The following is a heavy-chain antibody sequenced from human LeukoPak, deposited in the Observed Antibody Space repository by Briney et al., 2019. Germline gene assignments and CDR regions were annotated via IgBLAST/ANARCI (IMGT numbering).Heavy chain of an antibody. CDR3: ARGRNFDI. CDR1: GGSISSSSYY. CDR2: ISSSSTI. J-gene: IGHJ3*02. V-gene: IGHV3-69-1*01. Sequence: ETLSLTCTVSGGSISSSSYYWGWIRQPPGKGLEWVSYISSSSTIYYADSVKGRFTTSRDNAKNTLYLQMNSLRAEDTAVYYCARGRNFDIWSQGTMVTVSS.